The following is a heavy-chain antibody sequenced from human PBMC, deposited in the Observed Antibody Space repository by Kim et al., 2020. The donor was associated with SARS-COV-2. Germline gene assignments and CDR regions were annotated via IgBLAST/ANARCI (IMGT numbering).Heavy chain of an antibody. Sequence: SETLSLTCSVSGDSISRGDSYWGWIRQPPGKGLEWIANVYYTGGTYYNPSLKRRVTISMDTSNNRFSLKIVSLTAADTPFYFCARDRGDGYIPNIFDYWGQGAQVTVSS. CDR2: VYYTGGT. J-gene: IGHJ4*02. CDR3: ARDRGDGYIPNIFDY. D-gene: IGHD2-21*01. V-gene: IGHV4-39*07. CDR1: GDSISRGDSY.